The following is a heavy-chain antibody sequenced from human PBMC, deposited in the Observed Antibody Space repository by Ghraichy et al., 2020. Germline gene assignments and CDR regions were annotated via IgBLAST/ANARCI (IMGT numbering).Heavy chain of an antibody. D-gene: IGHD6-19*01. Sequence: SETLSLTCAAYGGSFSAYYWSWIRQPPGKGLEWIGEINHTGSTNYNPSLKSRVTISADTSKNQFSLKLSSVTAADTAVYYCARVGGWTSADYWGQGTLVTVSS. CDR1: GGSFSAYY. V-gene: IGHV4-34*01. J-gene: IGHJ4*02. CDR3: ARVGGWTSADY. CDR2: INHTGST.